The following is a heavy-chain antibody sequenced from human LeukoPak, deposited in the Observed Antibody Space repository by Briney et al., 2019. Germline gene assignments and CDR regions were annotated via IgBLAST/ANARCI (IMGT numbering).Heavy chain of an antibody. V-gene: IGHV4-30-2*01. J-gene: IGHJ4*02. CDR1: GGSISSGGYS. CDR3: ARADVNRSGFDY. Sequence: PSETLSLTCAVSGGSISSGGYSWSWIRQPPGKGLEWIGYIYHSGSTYYNPSLKSRVTISVDRSKNQSSLKLSSVTAADTAVYYCARADVNRSGFDYWGQGTLVTVSS. D-gene: IGHD2/OR15-2a*01. CDR2: IYHSGST.